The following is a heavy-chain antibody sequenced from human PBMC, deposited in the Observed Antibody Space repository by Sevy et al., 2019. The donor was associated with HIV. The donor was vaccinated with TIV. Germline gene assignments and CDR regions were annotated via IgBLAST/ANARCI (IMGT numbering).Heavy chain of an antibody. CDR1: GGSISSYY. Sequence: SETLSLTCTVSGGSISSYYWSWIRQPPGKGLEWIGYFYYSGSTDYNPSLKSRVTISADTSQNQFSLRLNSGTAADTAVYYCARGGTRGWYFDLWGRGTLVTVSS. CDR2: FYYSGST. V-gene: IGHV4-59*01. D-gene: IGHD2-8*01. CDR3: ARGGTRGWYFDL. J-gene: IGHJ2*01.